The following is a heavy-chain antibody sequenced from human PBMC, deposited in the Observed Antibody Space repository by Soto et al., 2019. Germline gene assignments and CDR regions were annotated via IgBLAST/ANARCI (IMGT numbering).Heavy chain of an antibody. CDR1: GFTFSSSF. CDR3: TRDRDFLTGYYSPNSFDY. Sequence: GGSLRLSCPASGFTFSSSFINWVRQVPGKGREWVGRTRNQASSYITDYAASVKGRFSISRDDSKSVAYLQMNSLKTEDTAMYYCTRDRDFLTGYYSPNSFDYWGQGALVTVSS. D-gene: IGHD3-9*01. V-gene: IGHV3-72*01. CDR2: TRNQASSYIT. J-gene: IGHJ4*02.